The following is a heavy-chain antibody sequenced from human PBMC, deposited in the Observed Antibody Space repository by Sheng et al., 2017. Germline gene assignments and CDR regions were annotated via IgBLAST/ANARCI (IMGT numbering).Heavy chain of an antibody. D-gene: IGHD3-3*01. CDR1: GFIFDDYA. CDR2: ISWNSRIV. V-gene: IGHV3-9*01. Sequence: EVQLVESGGGLVQPGRSLRLSCEASGFIFDDYAMHWVRQVPWKGLEWVSGISWNSRIVGYADSVKGRFTISRGNVQSSLDLQMNSLTPDDTAFYYCARASRNYDFWSGYYLYFDYWGQGTLVTVSS. CDR3: ARASRNYDFWSGYYLYFDY. J-gene: IGHJ4*02.